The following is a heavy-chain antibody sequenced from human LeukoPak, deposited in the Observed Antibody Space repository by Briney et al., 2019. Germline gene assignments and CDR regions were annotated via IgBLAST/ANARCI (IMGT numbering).Heavy chain of an antibody. CDR3: ARGPLTIVGASDAFDI. D-gene: IGHD1-26*01. CDR2: INPNSGGT. V-gene: IGHV1-2*02. CDR1: GYTFTDFY. J-gene: IGHJ3*02. Sequence: ASVKVSCKASGYTFTDFYMHWGRQAPGQGLEWMGWINPNSGGTKYLQKFQGRVTLTRDTSISTAYMELTRLTSDDTAVYYCARGPLTIVGASDAFDIWGQGTMVAVSS.